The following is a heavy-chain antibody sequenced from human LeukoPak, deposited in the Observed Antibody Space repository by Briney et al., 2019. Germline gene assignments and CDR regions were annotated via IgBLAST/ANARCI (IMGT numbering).Heavy chain of an antibody. Sequence: PSETLSLTCAVSGGSISSGGYSWSWIRQPPGKGLEWIGYIYHSGSTYYNPSLKSRVTISVDRSKNQFSLKLSSVTAADTAVYYCARAWYDSSGYYFDYWGQGTLVTVSS. CDR3: ARAWYDSSGYYFDY. CDR2: IYHSGST. J-gene: IGHJ4*02. CDR1: GGSISSGGYS. V-gene: IGHV4-30-2*01. D-gene: IGHD3-22*01.